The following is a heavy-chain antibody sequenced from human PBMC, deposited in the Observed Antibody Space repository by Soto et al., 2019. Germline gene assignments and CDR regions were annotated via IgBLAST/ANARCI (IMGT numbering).Heavy chain of an antibody. CDR3: HGYVY. CDR2: IYSGGST. Sequence: EVQVVESGGGLIQPGGSLRLSGEVSGFSVTANYMSWVRQAPGKGLEWVSVIYSGGSTYYIDSVKGRFSISRDISKNTLYLQMNSLRAEDTAVYYCHGYVYWGQGTLVTVSS. CDR1: GFSVTANY. J-gene: IGHJ4*02. V-gene: IGHV3-53*01. D-gene: IGHD5-12*01.